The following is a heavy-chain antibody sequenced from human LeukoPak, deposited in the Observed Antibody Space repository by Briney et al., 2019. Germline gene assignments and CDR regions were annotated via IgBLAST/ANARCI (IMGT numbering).Heavy chain of an antibody. CDR2: IKEDGSEK. D-gene: IGHD5-12*01. CDR3: AKYRLIWLPAPVFDY. CDR1: GFTFNSYW. J-gene: IGHJ4*02. V-gene: IGHV3-7*01. Sequence: GGSLRLSCAASGFTFNSYWMSWVRQAPGKGLEWVANIKEDGSEKYYMDSVKGRFTISRDHAKNSLFLQMNSLRVDDTAVYYCAKYRLIWLPAPVFDYWGQGTLVTVSS.